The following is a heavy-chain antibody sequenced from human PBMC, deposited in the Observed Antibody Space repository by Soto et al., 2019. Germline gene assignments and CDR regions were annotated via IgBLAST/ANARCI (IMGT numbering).Heavy chain of an antibody. V-gene: IGHV1-69*01. CDR1: GGTFSSYA. J-gene: IGHJ6*02. CDR2: IIPIFGTA. D-gene: IGHD3-3*01. Sequence: QVQLVQSGAEVKKPGSSVKVSCKASGGTFSSYAISWARQAPGQGLEWMGGIIPIFGTANYAQKFQGRVTITADESTSTAYMELSSLRSEDTAVYYCARVGHDLFLDRTTKGHMDVWGQGTTVTVSS. CDR3: ARVGHDLFLDRTTKGHMDV.